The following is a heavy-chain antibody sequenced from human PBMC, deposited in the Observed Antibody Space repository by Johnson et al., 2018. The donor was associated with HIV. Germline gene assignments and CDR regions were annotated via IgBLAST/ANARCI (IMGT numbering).Heavy chain of an antibody. CDR1: GFRFDNYA. CDR2: ISWNNGNI. J-gene: IGHJ3*02. V-gene: IGHV3-9*01. D-gene: IGHD5-12*01. Sequence: VQLVESGGGLVQPGRSLRLSCAASGFRFDNYAMHWVRQAPGKGLEWVSRISWNNGNIGYADSVKGRFTISRDNAKNSLYLQMNSLRPEDTALYYCARVGIVATILGAFDIWGQGTMVTVSS. CDR3: ARVGIVATILGAFDI.